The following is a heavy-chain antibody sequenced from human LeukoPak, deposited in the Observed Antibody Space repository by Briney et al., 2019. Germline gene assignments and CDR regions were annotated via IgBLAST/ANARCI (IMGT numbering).Heavy chain of an antibody. CDR2: MNPNSGNA. J-gene: IGHJ5*02. CDR3: ARGEYFGSGGFDP. CDR1: GYTFTSYD. D-gene: IGHD3-10*01. Sequence: APVKVSCKASGYTFTSYDINWVRQATGQGLEWMGWMNPNSGNAGSAPKFQGRLTMTRDTSISTAYMELSSLTSEDTAVYYCARGEYFGSGGFDPWGQGTLVTVSS. V-gene: IGHV1-8*01.